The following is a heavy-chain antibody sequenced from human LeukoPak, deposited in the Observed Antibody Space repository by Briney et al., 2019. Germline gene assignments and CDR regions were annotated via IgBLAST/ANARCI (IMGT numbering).Heavy chain of an antibody. V-gene: IGHV4-4*09. J-gene: IGHJ4*02. D-gene: IGHD3-9*01. CDR1: GVSITSYK. Sequence: PSETLSLTCTVSGVSITSYKWSWLRQSPGKGVEWVGFISTSGRTDYTPSLTSRVSMSVDTSKSQVSLRLSSVTAEDTAVYYCATSYDNKIVPYDCWGQGILVTVSS. CDR2: ISTSGRT. CDR3: ATSYDNKIVPYDC.